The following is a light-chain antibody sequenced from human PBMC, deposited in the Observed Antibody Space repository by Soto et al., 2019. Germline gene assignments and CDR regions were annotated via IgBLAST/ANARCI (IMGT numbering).Light chain of an antibody. Sequence: EIVMTQSPATLSVSPGERATLSCRASQSVSSNLAWYQQKPGQAPRLLIYGASTRATGIPARFSGSGSGTEFTLTIGSLQSEDFAVYYCQQYNNWPMYTFGQGTKVDIK. CDR2: GAS. V-gene: IGKV3-15*01. CDR1: QSVSSN. J-gene: IGKJ2*01. CDR3: QQYNNWPMYT.